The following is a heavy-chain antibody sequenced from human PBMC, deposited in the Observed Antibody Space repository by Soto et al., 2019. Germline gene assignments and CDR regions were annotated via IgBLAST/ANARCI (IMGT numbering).Heavy chain of an antibody. J-gene: IGHJ3*01. CDR2: ISAGGTT. D-gene: IGHD4-17*01. V-gene: IGHV3-53*01. Sequence: EVQLVESGGGLIQPGGSLRLSCAASGFSVGGNYMGWVRQAPGKGLEWVSVISAGGTTYFADSVKGRFTLSSDDDTNTQFLHMTSLRAEDTAVYYCVTDYGDYVAAFHVWGQGTMVTVSS. CDR3: VTDYGDYVAAFHV. CDR1: GFSVGGNY.